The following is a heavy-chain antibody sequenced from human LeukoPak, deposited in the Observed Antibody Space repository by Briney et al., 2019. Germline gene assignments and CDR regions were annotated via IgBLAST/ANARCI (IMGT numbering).Heavy chain of an antibody. CDR3: ARSLSVTTRSYYFDY. CDR2: IIPIFGTA. Sequence: SVKVSCKASGGTFSSYAISWVRQAPGQGLEWTGGIIPIFGTANYAQKFQGRVTITADKSTSTAYMELSSLRSEDTAVYYCARSLSVTTRSYYFDYWGQGTLVTVSS. D-gene: IGHD4-17*01. CDR1: GGTFSSYA. J-gene: IGHJ4*02. V-gene: IGHV1-69*06.